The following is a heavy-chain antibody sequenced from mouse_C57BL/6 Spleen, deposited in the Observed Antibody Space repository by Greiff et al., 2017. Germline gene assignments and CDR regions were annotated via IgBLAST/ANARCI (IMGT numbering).Heavy chain of an antibody. CDR1: GYAFSSYW. D-gene: IGHD2-1*01. CDR2: IYPGDGDT. CDR3: ARSPGGNYHTDWYCDV. Sequence: VQLQESGAELVKPGASVKISCKASGYAFSSYWMNWVKQRPGKGLEWIGQIYPGDGDTNYNGKFKGKATLTADKSSSTAYMQLSSLTSEDSAVYFCARSPGGNYHTDWYCDVGGTGTTVTVAS. V-gene: IGHV1-80*01. J-gene: IGHJ1*03.